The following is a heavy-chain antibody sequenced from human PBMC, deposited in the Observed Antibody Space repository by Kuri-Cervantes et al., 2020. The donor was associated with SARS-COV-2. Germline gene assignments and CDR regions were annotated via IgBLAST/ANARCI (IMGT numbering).Heavy chain of an antibody. V-gene: IGHV3-23*01. D-gene: IGHD5-12*01. CDR1: GFTFSSYA. Sequence: LSLTCAASGFTFSSYAMSWVRQAPGKGLEWVSAISGSGGSTYYADSVKGRFTISRDNSKNTLYLQMNSLRAEDTAVYYCAKTFPDIVATIGGAFDIWGQGTMVTVSS. CDR3: AKTFPDIVATIGGAFDI. CDR2: ISGSGGST. J-gene: IGHJ3*02.